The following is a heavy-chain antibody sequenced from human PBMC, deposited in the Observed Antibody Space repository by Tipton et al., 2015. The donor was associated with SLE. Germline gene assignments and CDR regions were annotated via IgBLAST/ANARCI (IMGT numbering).Heavy chain of an antibody. CDR3: ARGHSVTFGGAIRGWFDP. Sequence: LRLSCTVSGGSFSGYYWSWIRQPPGKGLEWIGEINHSGSTNYNPSLKSRVTISVDTSKNQFSLKLSSVTAADTAVYYCARGHSVTFGGAIRGWFDPWGQGTLVTVSS. V-gene: IGHV4-34*01. CDR1: GGSFSGYY. CDR2: INHSGST. D-gene: IGHD3-16*01. J-gene: IGHJ5*02.